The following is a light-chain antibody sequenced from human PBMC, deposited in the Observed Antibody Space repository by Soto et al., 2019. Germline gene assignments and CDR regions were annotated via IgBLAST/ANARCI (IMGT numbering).Light chain of an antibody. Sequence: QSALTQPASVSGSPGQSITISCTGTSSDVGGYNYVSWYQQHPGKAPKLMIYDVSTRPSGVSNRFSGSKSGNTASLTISGLQAEDDADYYCSSYTSSSTLCVFGTGTKLTVL. CDR2: DVS. CDR1: SSDVGGYNY. J-gene: IGLJ1*01. V-gene: IGLV2-14*01. CDR3: SSYTSSSTLCV.